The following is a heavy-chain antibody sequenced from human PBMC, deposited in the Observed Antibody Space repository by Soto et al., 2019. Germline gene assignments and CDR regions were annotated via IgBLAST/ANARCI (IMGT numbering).Heavy chain of an antibody. CDR1: GGSFIGYY. CDR3: ARGRPARMHIVVGTAIRGYFQH. CDR2: INHSGST. Sequence: SEALSLTCAVYGGSFIGYYWSWILQPPGKGLEWIGEINHSGSTNYSPSLKSRVTISVDTSKSQFSLKLSSVTAADTAVYYCARGRPARMHIVVGTAIRGYFQHWGQGTLVTVSS. J-gene: IGHJ1*01. V-gene: IGHV4-34*01. D-gene: IGHD2-21*02.